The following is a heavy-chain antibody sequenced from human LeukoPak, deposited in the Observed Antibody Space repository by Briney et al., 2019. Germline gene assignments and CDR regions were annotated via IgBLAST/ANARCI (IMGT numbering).Heavy chain of an antibody. J-gene: IGHJ4*02. D-gene: IGHD6-19*01. V-gene: IGHV3-30*18. CDR1: GFIFSSYG. Sequence: GGSLRLSCAASGFIFSSYGMHWVRQAPGKGLEWVAVISYDGSNKYYADSVKGRFTISRDNSKNTLYLQMNSLRAEDTAVYYCAKDGDSSGWPEYFDYWGQGTLVTVSS. CDR3: AKDGDSSGWPEYFDY. CDR2: ISYDGSNK.